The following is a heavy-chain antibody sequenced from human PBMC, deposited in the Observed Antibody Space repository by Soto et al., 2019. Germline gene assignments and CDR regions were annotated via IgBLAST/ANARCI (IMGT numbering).Heavy chain of an antibody. Sequence: QLQLQESGPGLVKPSETLSLTCTVSGGSISSSSYYWGWIRQPPGKGLEWIWSIYYSGSTYYNPSLKSQVTLSVDTSQNQFSLKLSSVTAADTAVYYCASPGGYDSYYFYGMDVWGQGTTVPVSS. V-gene: IGHV4-39*01. D-gene: IGHD5-12*01. CDR3: ASPGGYDSYYFYGMDV. J-gene: IGHJ6*02. CDR2: IYYSGST. CDR1: GGSISSSSYY.